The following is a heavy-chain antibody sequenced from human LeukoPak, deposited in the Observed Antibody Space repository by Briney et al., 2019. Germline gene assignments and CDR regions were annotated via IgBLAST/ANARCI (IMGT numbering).Heavy chain of an antibody. J-gene: IGHJ4*02. Sequence: GGSLRLSCAASGFTFSSYWMSWVRQAPGKGLEWVAKIIPDGSERFYVDSVKGRFTISRDSSENTLYLQMNSLRVEDTAVYYCARVGYYSSGPFSYFDYWGQGTLVTVSS. CDR2: IIPDGSER. CDR3: ARVGYYSSGPFSYFDY. V-gene: IGHV3-7*02. CDR1: GFTFSSYW. D-gene: IGHD3-10*01.